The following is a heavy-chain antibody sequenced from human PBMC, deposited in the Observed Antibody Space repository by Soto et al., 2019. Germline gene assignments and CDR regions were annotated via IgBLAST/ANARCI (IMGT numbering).Heavy chain of an antibody. D-gene: IGHD3-16*01. Sequence: QVQRVQSGAEVKEPGSSVKVSCKASGGTFSSHAISWVRQAPGQGLEWMGGVTPLFGMANYAQKFQGRVTITADKFAATAYMELTSLTSEDTAVYYCARGDDFDYYYGVDVWGQGTTVTVSS. CDR2: VTPLFGMA. V-gene: IGHV1-69*17. CDR3: ARGDDFDYYYGVDV. J-gene: IGHJ6*02. CDR1: GGTFSSHA.